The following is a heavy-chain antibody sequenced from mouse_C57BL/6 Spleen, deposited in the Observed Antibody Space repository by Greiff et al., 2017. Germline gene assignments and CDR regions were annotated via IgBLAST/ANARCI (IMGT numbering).Heavy chain of an antibody. CDR1: GYAFTNYL. CDR3: ARSGDTPFFDY. J-gene: IGHJ2*01. CDR2: INPGSGGT. D-gene: IGHD3-3*01. V-gene: IGHV1-54*01. Sequence: VKLMESGAELVRPGTSVKVSCKASGYAFTNYLIEWVKQRPGQGLEWIGVINPGSGGTNYNEKFKGKATLTADKSSSTAYMQLSSLTSEDSAVYFCARSGDTPFFDYWGQGTTLTVSS.